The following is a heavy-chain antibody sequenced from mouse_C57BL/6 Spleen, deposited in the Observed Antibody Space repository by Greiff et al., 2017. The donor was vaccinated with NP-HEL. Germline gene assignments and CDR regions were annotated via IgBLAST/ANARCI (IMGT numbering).Heavy chain of an antibody. Sequence: QVQLQQSGAELVRPGASVKLSCKASGYTFTDYYINWVKQRPGQGLEWIARIYPGSGNTYYNEKFKGKATLTAEKSSSTAYMQLSSLTSEDSAVYFCARQIDGYYWYFDVWGTGTTVTVSS. CDR3: ARQIDGYYWYFDV. D-gene: IGHD2-3*01. V-gene: IGHV1-76*01. J-gene: IGHJ1*03. CDR1: GYTFTDYY. CDR2: IYPGSGNT.